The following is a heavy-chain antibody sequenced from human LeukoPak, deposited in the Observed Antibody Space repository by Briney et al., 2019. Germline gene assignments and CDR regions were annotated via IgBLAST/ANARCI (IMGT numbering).Heavy chain of an antibody. CDR3: ARGSLRLGELSYPWFDY. J-gene: IGHJ4*02. CDR2: INPSGGST. CDR1: GYTFTSYY. D-gene: IGHD3-16*02. V-gene: IGHV1-46*01. Sequence: ASVKVSCKASGYTFTSYYMHWVRQAPGQGLEWMGIINPSGGSTSYAQKFQGRVTMTRDTSTSTVYMELSRLRSEDTAVYYCARGSLRLGELSYPWFDYWGQGTLVTVSS.